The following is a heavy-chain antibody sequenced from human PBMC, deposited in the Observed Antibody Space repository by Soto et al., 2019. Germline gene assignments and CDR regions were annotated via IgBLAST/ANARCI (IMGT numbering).Heavy chain of an antibody. CDR2: ISYDGSNK. Sequence: QVQLVESGGGVVQPGRSLRLSCAASGFTFSSYAMHWVRQAPGKGLEWVAVISYDGSNKYYADSVKGRFTISRDDSKNTLFLQMNSPRPEDTAVYYCARDRKGGDSWFWDYFDYWGQGILVTVSS. D-gene: IGHD6-13*01. J-gene: IGHJ4*02. CDR1: GFTFSSYA. CDR3: ARDRKGGDSWFWDYFDY. V-gene: IGHV3-30-3*01.